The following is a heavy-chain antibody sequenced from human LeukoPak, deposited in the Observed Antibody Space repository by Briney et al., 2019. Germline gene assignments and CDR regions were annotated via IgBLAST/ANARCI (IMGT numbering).Heavy chain of an antibody. CDR2: VYWDEDK. V-gene: IGHV2-5*02. D-gene: IGHD3-9*01. J-gene: IGHJ4*02. Sequence: SGPTLVNPTQTLTLTCTFSGFSFSTSGVGVGWIRQPPGKALEWLAVVYWDEDKRYRPSLKSRLTITKDTSKNQVVLTMTNMDPVDTATYYCVRSPYYDILTGSRGTFDYWGRGILVTVSS. CDR1: GFSFSTSGVG. CDR3: VRSPYYDILTGSRGTFDY.